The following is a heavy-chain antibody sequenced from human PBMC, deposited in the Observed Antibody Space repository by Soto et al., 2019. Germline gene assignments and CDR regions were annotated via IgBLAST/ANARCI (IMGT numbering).Heavy chain of an antibody. D-gene: IGHD3-10*01. J-gene: IGHJ6*02. CDR3: AREGYYSGSGTYSPPRFYGMDV. V-gene: IGHV1-18*01. CDR1: GYTFSSYG. CDR2: ISDYNGNT. Sequence: QAQLVQSGVEVKKAGASVKVSCKASGYTFSSYGISWARQAPGQGLEWMGWISDYNGNTQYAQKFQGRVFMTTDTATRTAYMELRGLRSGDTAVYFCAREGYYSGSGTYSPPRFYGMDVWGQGTTVTVSS.